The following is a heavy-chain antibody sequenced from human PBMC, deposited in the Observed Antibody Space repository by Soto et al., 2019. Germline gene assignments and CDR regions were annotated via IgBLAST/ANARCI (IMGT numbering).Heavy chain of an antibody. V-gene: IGHV3-15*01. Sequence: GGSLRLSCAASGFTFTNAWMTWVRQGPGKGLEWVGRIKSKSDGGTIDYAAPVKGRFTISRDDSKNTLYLQKNSLKTEDTAVYYCTTGPNLRPLAAFDIWGQGTMVTVSS. CDR2: IKSKSDGGTI. CDR3: TTGPNLRPLAAFDI. J-gene: IGHJ3*02. CDR1: GFTFTNAW.